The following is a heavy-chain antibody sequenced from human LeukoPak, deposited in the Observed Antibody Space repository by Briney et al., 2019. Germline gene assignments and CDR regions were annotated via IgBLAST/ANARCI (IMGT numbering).Heavy chain of an antibody. CDR3: ARGYGYYDSSGYYHYLDY. Sequence: ASVKVSCKASGYTFTSYGISWARQAPGQGLEWMGWISAYNGNTNYAQKLQGRVTMTTDTSTSTAYMELRSLRSDDTAVYYCARGYGYYDSSGYYHYLDYWGQGTLVTVSS. D-gene: IGHD3-22*01. V-gene: IGHV1-18*01. CDR1: GYTFTSYG. CDR2: ISAYNGNT. J-gene: IGHJ4*02.